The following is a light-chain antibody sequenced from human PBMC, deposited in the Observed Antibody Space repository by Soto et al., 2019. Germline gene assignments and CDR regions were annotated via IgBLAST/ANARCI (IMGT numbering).Light chain of an antibody. CDR2: DVS. Sequence: QSALTQPASMSGSPGQSITISCTGSSSDVGGNKYVSWYQQYPGKAPKLMICDVSTRPSGVSNRFSGSKSGNTASLTISGLQAEDEADYYCSAFTGTTYVFGTGTKVTVL. CDR3: SAFTGTTYV. J-gene: IGLJ1*01. V-gene: IGLV2-14*01. CDR1: SSDVGGNKY.